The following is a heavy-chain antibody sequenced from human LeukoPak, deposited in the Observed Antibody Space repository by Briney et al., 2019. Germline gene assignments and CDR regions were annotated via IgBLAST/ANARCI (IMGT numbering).Heavy chain of an antibody. CDR2: INPSGGST. D-gene: IGHD6-13*01. CDR1: GYTFTSHY. V-gene: IGHV1-46*01. CDR3: ARDLGLAAAGTPYYFDY. Sequence: ASVKVSCKASGYTFTSHYMHWVRQAPGQGLEWMGIINPSGGSTSYAQKFQGRVTMTRDTSTSTVYMELSSLGSEDTAVYYCARDLGLAAAGTPYYFDYWGQGTLVTVSS. J-gene: IGHJ4*02.